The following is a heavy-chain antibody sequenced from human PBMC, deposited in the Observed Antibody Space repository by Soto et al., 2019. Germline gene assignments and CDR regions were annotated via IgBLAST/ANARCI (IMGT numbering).Heavy chain of an antibody. CDR2: IKVDGSEK. CDR1: GFTFSSHW. CDR3: TRDSYDSSGYYYDFFDY. Sequence: EVQLVESGGGLVQPGGSLRLSCAASGFTFSSHWMSWVRQAPGKGQEWVANIKVDGSEKYYVDSVRGRFSISRDNAKDSLYLQMNSLRAEDTAVYYCTRDSYDSSGYYYDFFDYWGQGTLVTVSS. V-gene: IGHV3-7*01. D-gene: IGHD3-22*01. J-gene: IGHJ4*02.